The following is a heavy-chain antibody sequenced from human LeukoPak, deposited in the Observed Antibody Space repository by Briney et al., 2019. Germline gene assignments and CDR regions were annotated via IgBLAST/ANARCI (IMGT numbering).Heavy chain of an antibody. CDR2: ISWDGTT. CDR3: VKDLSYESSGHVLEY. Sequence: GGSLRLSCVASGVTFEDYTRHWVRQARGKTLEWVSLISWDGTTYYTDSVKDRFTISRDNSKNSLYLQMDTLRSEDTAFYYCVKDLSYESSGHVLEYWGQGTLVTVSS. V-gene: IGHV3-43*01. D-gene: IGHD3-22*01. CDR1: GVTFEDYT. J-gene: IGHJ4*02.